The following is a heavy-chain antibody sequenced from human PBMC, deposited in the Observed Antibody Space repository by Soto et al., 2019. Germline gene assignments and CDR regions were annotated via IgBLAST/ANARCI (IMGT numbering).Heavy chain of an antibody. Sequence: GGSLRLSCAASGFTFSSYAMHWVRQAPGKGLEWVAVISYDGSNKYYADSVKGRFTISRDNSKNTLYLQMNSLRAEDTAVYYCARDWYTAMVIYYYYYGMDVWGQGTTVTVSS. D-gene: IGHD5-18*01. CDR3: ARDWYTAMVIYYYYYGMDV. CDR1: GFTFSSYA. V-gene: IGHV3-30-3*01. J-gene: IGHJ6*02. CDR2: ISYDGSNK.